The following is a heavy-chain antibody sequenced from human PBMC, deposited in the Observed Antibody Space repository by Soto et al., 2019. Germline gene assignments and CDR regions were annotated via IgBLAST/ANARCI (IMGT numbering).Heavy chain of an antibody. CDR2: INAGNGNT. J-gene: IGHJ6*02. CDR3: AREVVYYGSGSYRPCYGMDG. Sequence: QVQLVQSGAEVKKPGASVKVSCKASGYTFTSYAIHWVRQAPGQRLESMGWINAGNGNTKSSQKFQGRVTITRDTSGSTAYMERSSLRSEDTAVYYCAREVVYYGSGSYRPCYGMDGWGQGTAVTVSS. CDR1: GYTFTSYA. D-gene: IGHD3-10*01. V-gene: IGHV1-3*01.